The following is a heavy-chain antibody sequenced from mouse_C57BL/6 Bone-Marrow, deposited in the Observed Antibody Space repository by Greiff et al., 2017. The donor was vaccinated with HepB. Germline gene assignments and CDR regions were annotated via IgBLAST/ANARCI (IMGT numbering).Heavy chain of an antibody. CDR2: ISDGGSYT. CDR3: ARDCPKAWFAY. CDR1: GFTFSSYA. Sequence: EVKVVESGGGLVKPGGSLKLSCAASGFTFSSYAMSWVRQTPEKRLEWVATISDGGSYTYYPDNVKGRFTISRDNAKNNLYLQMSHLKSEDTAMYYCARDCPKAWFAYWGQGTLVTVSA. V-gene: IGHV5-4*01. J-gene: IGHJ3*01.